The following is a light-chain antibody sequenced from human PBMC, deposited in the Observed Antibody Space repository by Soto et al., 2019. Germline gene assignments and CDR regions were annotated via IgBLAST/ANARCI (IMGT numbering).Light chain of an antibody. CDR1: LSIITW. CDR3: QQYHIYPLP. J-gene: IGKJ4*01. CDR2: DAS. V-gene: IGKV1-5*01. Sequence: DIQMTQSPSTLPASVGASVTITCRASLSIITWLAWFQQAPGKAPKILISDASSLKCGVPSRFSGSGSGTEFTITIRSLQPDAFATYYCQQYHIYPLPFGGAKQGEI.